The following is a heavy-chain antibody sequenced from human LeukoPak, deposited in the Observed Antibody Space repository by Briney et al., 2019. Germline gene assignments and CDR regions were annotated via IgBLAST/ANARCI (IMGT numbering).Heavy chain of an antibody. V-gene: IGHV3-48*01. CDR3: ARVWELLRPVDY. Sequence: GGSLRLSCAASGFTFSSYSMNWVRQAPGKGLEWVSYISSGRSTIYYADSVKGRFTISRDNAKNSLYLQMNSLRAEDTAMYYCARVWELLRPVDYWGQGTLVTVSS. D-gene: IGHD3-10*01. CDR2: ISSGRSTI. J-gene: IGHJ4*02. CDR1: GFTFSSYS.